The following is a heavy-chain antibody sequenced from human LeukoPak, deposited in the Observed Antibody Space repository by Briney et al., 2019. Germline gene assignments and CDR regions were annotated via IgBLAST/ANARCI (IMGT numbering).Heavy chain of an antibody. Sequence: SVKVSCKASEGTFSSYAISWVRQAPGQGLEWMGGIIPIFGTANYAQKFQGRVTITADESTSTAYMELSSLRSEDTAVYYCARDRDTKRAVAIRFLEWLPYYYYYGMDVWGQGTTVTVSS. CDR2: IIPIFGTA. CDR1: EGTFSSYA. D-gene: IGHD3-3*01. V-gene: IGHV1-69*13. CDR3: ARDRDTKRAVAIRFLEWLPYYYYYGMDV. J-gene: IGHJ6*02.